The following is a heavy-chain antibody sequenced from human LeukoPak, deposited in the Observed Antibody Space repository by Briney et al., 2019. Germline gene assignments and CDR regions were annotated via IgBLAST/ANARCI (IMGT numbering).Heavy chain of an antibody. D-gene: IGHD1-26*01. J-gene: IGHJ4*02. CDR1: GFTFSYFA. CDR3: AKVAHSGSYGLFDS. Sequence: GGSLRLSCAASGFTFSYFAMSWVRQTPGKGLQWVSAISSNGGSTYYADSVKGRFTVSRDMSTNTLYLLMNSLRAGDTAVYYCAKVAHSGSYGLFDSWGQGALVTVSS. CDR2: ISSNGGST. V-gene: IGHV3-23*01.